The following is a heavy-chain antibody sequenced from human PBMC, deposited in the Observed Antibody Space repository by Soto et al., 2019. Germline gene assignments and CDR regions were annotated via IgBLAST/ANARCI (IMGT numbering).Heavy chain of an antibody. J-gene: IGHJ4*02. CDR3: AKALIGAPRGAVDY. CDR2: ISGSGGST. V-gene: IGHV3-23*01. D-gene: IGHD3-10*01. CDR1: GFTFSSYA. Sequence: GGSLRLSCAASGFTFSSYAMSWVRQAPGKGLEWVSAISGSGGSTYYADSVKGRFTISRDNSKNTLYLQMNSLRAEDTAVYYCAKALIGAPRGAVDYWGQGTMVTVSS.